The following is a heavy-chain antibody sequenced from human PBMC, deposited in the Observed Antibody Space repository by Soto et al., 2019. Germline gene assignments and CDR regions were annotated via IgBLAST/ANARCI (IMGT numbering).Heavy chain of an antibody. CDR3: VRPRPSGENYGMDV. Sequence: PGGSLRLSCAASGFTFSSYAMSWVRQAPGKGLEWVSGISGSGSSTYYADSVKGRFTISRDNSKNTLYLQMNSLRAEDTAVYYCVRPRPSGENYGMDVWGQGTTVTVSS. D-gene: IGHD3-10*01. V-gene: IGHV3-23*01. CDR1: GFTFSSYA. J-gene: IGHJ6*02. CDR2: ISGSGSST.